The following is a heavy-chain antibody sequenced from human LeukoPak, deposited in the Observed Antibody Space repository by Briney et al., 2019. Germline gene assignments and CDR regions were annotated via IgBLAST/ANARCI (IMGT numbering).Heavy chain of an antibody. CDR2: ISPHNGDT. J-gene: IGHJ4*02. Sequence: ASVTVSCKASGYTFIGYYLHWVRQGPGQGLEWMGWISPHNGDTNYAQKFQGRVTMTRDTSITTAYMELSRLKSDDTAVYYCATVRDIVVGGGPYYFDYWGQGTLVTVSS. CDR1: GYTFIGYY. D-gene: IGHD2-15*01. V-gene: IGHV1-2*02. CDR3: ATVRDIVVGGGPYYFDY.